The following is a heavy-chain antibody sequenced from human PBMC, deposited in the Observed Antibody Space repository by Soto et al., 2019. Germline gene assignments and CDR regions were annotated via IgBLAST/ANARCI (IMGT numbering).Heavy chain of an antibody. CDR3: ATRHRVLRYFSVSYMEV. J-gene: IGHJ6*03. Sequence: GGSLRLSCAASGFTFSSYAMSWVRQAPGKGLEWVSAISGSGGSTYYADSVKGRFTISRDNSKNTLYLQMNSLRAEDTAVYYCATRHRVLRYFSVSYMEVWGKGTTVTVPS. CDR2: ISGSGGST. D-gene: IGHD3-9*01. V-gene: IGHV3-23*01. CDR1: GFTFSSYA.